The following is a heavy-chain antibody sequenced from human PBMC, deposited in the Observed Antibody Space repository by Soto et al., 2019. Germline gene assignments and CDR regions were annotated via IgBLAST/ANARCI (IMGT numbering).Heavy chain of an antibody. CDR1: GFTFSSYS. J-gene: IGHJ6*02. CDR3: AREKWSGYSSKWGYYYCMDV. D-gene: IGHD6-19*01. CDR2: ISSSSSYI. Sequence: EVQLVESGGGLVKPGGSLRLSCAASGFTFSSYSMNWVRQAPGKGLEWVSSISSSSSYIYYADSVKGRFTISRDNAKNSLYRQMNSRRAEDTAVYYCAREKWSGYSSKWGYYYCMDVWGQGTTVTVSS. V-gene: IGHV3-21*01.